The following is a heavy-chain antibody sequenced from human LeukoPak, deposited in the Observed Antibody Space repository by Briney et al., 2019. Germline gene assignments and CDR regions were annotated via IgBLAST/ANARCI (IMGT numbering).Heavy chain of an antibody. D-gene: IGHD3-22*01. J-gene: IGHJ5*02. CDR3: ARDSFVYDSSGYPT. CDR1: GGTFSSYA. V-gene: IGHV1-69*13. CDR2: IIPIFGTA. Sequence: GASVKVSCKASGGTFSSYAISWVRQAPGQGLEWMGGIIPIFGTANYAQKFQGRVTITADESTSTAYMELSSLRSEDTAVYYCARDSFVYDSSGYPTWGQGTLVTVSS.